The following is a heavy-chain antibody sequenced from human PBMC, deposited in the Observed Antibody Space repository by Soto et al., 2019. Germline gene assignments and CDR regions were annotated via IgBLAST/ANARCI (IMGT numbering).Heavy chain of an antibody. Sequence: ASVKVSCKASGGTFSDFAFSWVRQAPGQGPEWLGGIMPIFGRPDYAQKFRGRVTITADESTSTVFVELRSLTSEDTAVYYCARDQSWHDLVWWFDPWGQGTLVTVSS. CDR2: IMPIFGRP. V-gene: IGHV1-69*13. J-gene: IGHJ5*02. CDR3: ARDQSWHDLVWWFDP. CDR1: GGTFSDFA. D-gene: IGHD1-1*01.